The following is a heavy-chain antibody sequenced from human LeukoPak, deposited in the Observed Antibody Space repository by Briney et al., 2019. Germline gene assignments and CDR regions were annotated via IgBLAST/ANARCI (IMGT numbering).Heavy chain of an antibody. CDR3: AIMHGYYDGSGYWVQ. J-gene: IGHJ1*01. V-gene: IGHV3-23*01. CDR1: GLTFGSYG. D-gene: IGHD3-22*01. CDR2: ITPNADRT. Sequence: GGSLRLSCAASGLTFGSYGMSWVRQAPGKGVEWVPFITPNADRTSYADSVGGRFTISRDNPRNTLYMQMNSLRDEDTALYYCAIMHGYYDGSGYWVQWGQGTLVTVSS.